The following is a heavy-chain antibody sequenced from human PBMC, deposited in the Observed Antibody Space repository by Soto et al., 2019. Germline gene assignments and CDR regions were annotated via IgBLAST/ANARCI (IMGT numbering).Heavy chain of an antibody. V-gene: IGHV5-10-1*01. CDR1: GYSFAGYW. CDR2: IDPSDSQT. D-gene: IGHD3-22*01. Sequence: PGEPLQNYCKVSGYSFAGYWITWVRQKPGKGLEWMGRIDPSDSQTYYSPSFRGHVTISVTKSITTVFLQWSSLRASDTAMYYCARQIYDSDTGPNFQYYFDSWGQGTPVTVSS. CDR3: ARQIYDSDTGPNFQYYFDS. J-gene: IGHJ4*02.